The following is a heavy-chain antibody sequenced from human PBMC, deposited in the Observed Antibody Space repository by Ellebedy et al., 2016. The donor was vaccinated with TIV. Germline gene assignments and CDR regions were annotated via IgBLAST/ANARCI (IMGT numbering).Heavy chain of an antibody. CDR3: ARSPQGGDRRYVDI. CDR1: GGSFNGYY. CDR2: IHQSGTI. D-gene: IGHD2-21*01. J-gene: IGHJ2*01. V-gene: IGHV4-34*01. Sequence: MPSETLSLTCAVYGGSFNGYYWTWIRQSPGKGLEWIAEIHQSGTIYYNLSLKSRVSISMDTSKKQVSLQLTSVTAADTAVYYCARSPQGGDRRYVDIWGRGTLVTVSS.